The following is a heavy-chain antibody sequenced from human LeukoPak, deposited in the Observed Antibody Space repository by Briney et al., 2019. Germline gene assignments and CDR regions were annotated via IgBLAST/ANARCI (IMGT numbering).Heavy chain of an antibody. V-gene: IGHV3-7*01. CDR3: ARDLRITMIEGGDI. D-gene: IGHD3-22*01. CDR1: GFTFSSYW. J-gene: IGHJ3*02. Sequence: GGSLRLSCAASGFTFSSYWMSWVRQAPGKGLEWVANIKQDGSEKYYVDSVKGRFTISRDNAKNTLYLQMNSLRAEDTAVYYCARDLRITMIEGGDIWGQGTMVTVSS. CDR2: IKQDGSEK.